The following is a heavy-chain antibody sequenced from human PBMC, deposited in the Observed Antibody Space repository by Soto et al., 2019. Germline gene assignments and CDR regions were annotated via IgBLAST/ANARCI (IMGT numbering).Heavy chain of an antibody. CDR2: TSYDGNNK. Sequence: GGSLRLSCTVSGFTFGNYCIHWVRQAPCKGLEWVASTSYDGNNKYYADSLKGRFTISRDNSKKMVYLQMTSLGPEDTAVYYCAKGGGRDRDFDYWGQRALVTF. CDR3: AKGGGRDRDFDY. D-gene: IGHD1-26*01. V-gene: IGHV3-30*18. J-gene: IGHJ4*02. CDR1: GFTFGNYC.